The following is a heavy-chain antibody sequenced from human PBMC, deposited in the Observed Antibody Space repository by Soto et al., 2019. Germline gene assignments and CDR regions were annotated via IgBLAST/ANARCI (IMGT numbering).Heavy chain of an antibody. CDR3: APVAANF. Sequence: EVQLVESGGGLVQPGGSLRLSCAAAGFTFSSYSMNRVRQAPGKGLEWVSYISSSGSTIYYADSVKGRFTISRDNAKNSLYLQMYGLRAEDTAVYYCAPVAANFWGQGTLVTVSS. D-gene: IGHD2-15*01. CDR2: ISSSGSTI. J-gene: IGHJ4*02. CDR1: GFTFSSYS. V-gene: IGHV3-48*01.